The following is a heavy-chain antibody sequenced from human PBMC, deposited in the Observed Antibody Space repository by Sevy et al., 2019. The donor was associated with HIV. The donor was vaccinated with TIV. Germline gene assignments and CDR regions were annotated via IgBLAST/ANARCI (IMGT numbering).Heavy chain of an antibody. D-gene: IGHD3-16*02. CDR3: AKDAYYDYVWGSYRYTPDAFDI. V-gene: IGHV3-30*18. J-gene: IGHJ3*02. Sequence: GGSLRLSCAASGFTFSSYGMHWVRQAPGKGLEWVAVISNDGSNKYYADSVKGRFTLSRDNSKNTLYLQMNSLRAEDTAVYYCAKDAYYDYVWGSYRYTPDAFDIWGQGTMVTVSS. CDR2: ISNDGSNK. CDR1: GFTFSSYG.